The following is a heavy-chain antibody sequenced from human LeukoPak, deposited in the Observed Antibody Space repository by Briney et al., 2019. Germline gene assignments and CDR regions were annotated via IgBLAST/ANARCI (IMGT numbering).Heavy chain of an antibody. D-gene: IGHD3-22*01. CDR3: ARELPRGYYDSSGYYSGGFDY. Sequence: PSETLSLTCTVSGGSISSGGYYWSWIRQHPGKGLEWIGYIYYSGSTYYNPSLKSRVTISVDTSKNQFSLKLSSVTAADTAVYYCARELPRGYYDSSGYYSGGFDYWGQGTLVTVSS. CDR1: GGSISSGGYY. V-gene: IGHV4-31*03. CDR2: IYYSGST. J-gene: IGHJ4*02.